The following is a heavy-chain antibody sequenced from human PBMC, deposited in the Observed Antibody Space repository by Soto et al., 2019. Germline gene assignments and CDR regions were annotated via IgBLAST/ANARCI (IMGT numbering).Heavy chain of an antibody. CDR3: ARAPDFGSGSSRRFWYLDL. V-gene: IGHV3-30*04. J-gene: IGHJ2*01. CDR2: ISYDGKYK. Sequence: AGGSLRLSCAASGIPFVTYALHWVRRAPGKGLEWVAVISYDGKYKYYSDSVQGRFTISRDDSKNTLYLHMNSLRLEDTAVYYCARAPDFGSGSSRRFWYLDLWGHGTLVTVSS. D-gene: IGHD3-10*01. CDR1: GIPFVTYA.